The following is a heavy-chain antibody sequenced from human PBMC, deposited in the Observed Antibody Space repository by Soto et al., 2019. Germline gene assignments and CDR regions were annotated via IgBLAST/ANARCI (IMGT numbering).Heavy chain of an antibody. CDR2: ISGSGGST. CDR1: GFTFSSYA. CDR3: AKDSLKNVYGDSLDY. J-gene: IGHJ4*02. Sequence: EVQLLESGGGLVQPGGSLRLSCAASGFTFSSYAMSWVRQSPGKGLEWVSAISGSGGSTYYADSVKGRFTISRDNSKNTLYLQMNSLRAEDTAVYYCAKDSLKNVYGDSLDYWGQGTLVTVSS. V-gene: IGHV3-23*01. D-gene: IGHD4-17*01.